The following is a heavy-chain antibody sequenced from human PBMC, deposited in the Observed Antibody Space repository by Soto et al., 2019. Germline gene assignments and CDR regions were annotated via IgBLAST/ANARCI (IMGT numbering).Heavy chain of an antibody. V-gene: IGHV3-30*18. D-gene: IGHD4-4*01. CDR1: GFTFRFYD. Sequence: QVQLVESGGGVVQPGRSLRLSCATSGFTFRFYDMHWVRQAPGKGLEWVAIISRDGNNKDYGDSVKGRFTISRDNSKNPLYLQMNSLRGEDTAVYYCAKDAYTPIRTTAHDSGGLDHWGRGNLVTVAS. CDR3: AKDAYTPIRTTAHDSGGLDH. J-gene: IGHJ4*02. CDR2: ISRDGNNK.